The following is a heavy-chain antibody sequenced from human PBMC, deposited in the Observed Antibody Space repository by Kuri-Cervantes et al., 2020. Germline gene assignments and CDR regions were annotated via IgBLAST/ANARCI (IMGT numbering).Heavy chain of an antibody. Sequence: GSLRLSCAVYGGSFSGYYWGWIRQPPGKGLEWIGEINHSGSTNYNPSLKSRVTISVDTSKNQFSLKLSSVTAADTAVYYCARMEYQLLHQTNWFDPWGQGTLVTVSS. V-gene: IGHV4-34*01. CDR2: INHSGST. CDR3: ARMEYQLLHQTNWFDP. J-gene: IGHJ5*02. CDR1: GGSFSGYY. D-gene: IGHD2-2*01.